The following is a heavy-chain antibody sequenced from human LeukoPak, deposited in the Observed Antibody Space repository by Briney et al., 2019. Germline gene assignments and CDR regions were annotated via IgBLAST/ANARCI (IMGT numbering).Heavy chain of an antibody. CDR1: GGSFSGYY. J-gene: IGHJ4*02. Sequence: SETLSLTCAVYGGSFSGYYWSWIRQPPGKGLEWIGEINHSGSTNYNPSLKSRVTISVDTSKNQFSLKLSSVTAADTAVYYCARSALTMIVDYWGQGTLVTVSS. CDR3: ARSALTMIVDY. D-gene: IGHD3-22*01. CDR2: INHSGST. V-gene: IGHV4-34*01.